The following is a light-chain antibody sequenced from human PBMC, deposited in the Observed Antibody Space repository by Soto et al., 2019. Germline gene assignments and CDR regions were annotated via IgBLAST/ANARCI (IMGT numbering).Light chain of an antibody. V-gene: IGKV1-39*01. J-gene: IGKJ4*01. CDR1: QSITNY. CDR3: QQSYSAPLT. Sequence: IRMTQSPSALSASTGDRVTITCRASQSITNYLNWYQQKPGKAPKLLIYAASNLQSGVPSRFSGSGSGTDFTLTISSLQPEDFATYYCQQSYSAPLTFGGGTKVDI. CDR2: AAS.